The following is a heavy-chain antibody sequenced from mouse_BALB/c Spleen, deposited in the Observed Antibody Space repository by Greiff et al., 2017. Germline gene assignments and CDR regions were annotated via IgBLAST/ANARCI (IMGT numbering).Heavy chain of an antibody. CDR2: ISSGGGST. Sequence: EVKLMESGGGLVKPGGSLKLSCAASGFAFSSYDMSWVRQTPEKRLEWVAYISSGGGSTYYPDTVKGRFTISRDTAKNTLYLQMSSLKSEDTAMYYCARGGYDEVLLAYWGQGSLVTVAA. CDR3: ARGGYDEVLLAY. J-gene: IGHJ3*01. CDR1: GFAFSSYD. D-gene: IGHD2-2*01. V-gene: IGHV5-12-1*01.